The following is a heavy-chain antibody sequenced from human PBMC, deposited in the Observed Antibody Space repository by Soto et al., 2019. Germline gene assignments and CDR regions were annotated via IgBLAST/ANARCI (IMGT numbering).Heavy chain of an antibody. J-gene: IGHJ6*02. CDR3: ARSQGSSTSLEIYYYYYYGMEV. D-gene: IGHD2-2*01. V-gene: IGHV1-69*01. CDR2: IIPISGTA. CDR1: GGTFSSYA. Sequence: QVQLVQSGAEVKKPGSSVKVSCKASGGTFSSYAISWVRQAPGQGLEWMGGIIPISGTANYAQKFQGRVTITADESTSTAYMELSSLRSEDTAVYYCARSQGSSTSLEIYYYYYYGMEVWGQGTTVPVSS.